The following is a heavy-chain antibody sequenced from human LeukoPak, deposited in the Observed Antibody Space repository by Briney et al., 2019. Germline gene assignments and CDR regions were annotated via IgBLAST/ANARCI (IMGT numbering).Heavy chain of an antibody. CDR3: ARRTYYDFWSGPPIFDY. D-gene: IGHD3-3*01. V-gene: IGHV4-59*12. J-gene: IGHJ4*02. CDR2: IYYSGST. Sequence: SETLSLTCTVSGGSISSYYWSWIRQPPGKGLEWIGYIYYSGSTNYNPSLKSRVTISVDTSKNQFSLKLSSVTAADTAVYYCARRTYYDFWSGPPIFDYWGQGTLVTVSS. CDR1: GGSISSYY.